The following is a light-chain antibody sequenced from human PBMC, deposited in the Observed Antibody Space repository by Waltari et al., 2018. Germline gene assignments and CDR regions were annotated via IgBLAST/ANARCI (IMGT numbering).Light chain of an antibody. CDR2: DAS. CDR1: QSVDTY. V-gene: IGKV3-11*01. Sequence: EIVLTQSPGTLSLSPGESATLSCRASQSVDTYLAWYQKQPGQAPRLLIYDASTRATGIPARFSGSGSGTDFTFTISSLEPEDFAVYYCQQRSSWFTFGGGTKVEV. J-gene: IGKJ4*01. CDR3: QQRSSWFT.